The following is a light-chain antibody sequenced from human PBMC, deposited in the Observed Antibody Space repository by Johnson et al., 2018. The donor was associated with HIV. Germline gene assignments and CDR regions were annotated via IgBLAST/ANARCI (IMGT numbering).Light chain of an antibody. CDR3: GTWDSSLSAGEV. CDR1: SSNIGNNY. J-gene: IGLJ1*01. Sequence: QSVLTQPPSVSAAPGQKVTISCSGSSSNIGNNYVSWYQQLPGTAPKLLIYDNNKRPSGIPDRFSGSQSGTSATLGITGLQTGDAADYYRGTWDSSLSAGEVFGTGTKVTVL. CDR2: DNN. V-gene: IGLV1-51*01.